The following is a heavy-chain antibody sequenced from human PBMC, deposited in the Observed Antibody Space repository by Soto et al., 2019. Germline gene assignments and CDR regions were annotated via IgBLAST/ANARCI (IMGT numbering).Heavy chain of an antibody. Sequence: EVQLVESGGGLVQPGGSLKLSCAASGFTFSGSAMHWVRQASGKGLEWVGRIRSKPNNYATAYGASVKGRFTISRDEANNTAYLKMNSLNTEDTAVYYCRRQASDFWSGKPQYYMDVGGKGTTVTVSS. CDR2: IRSKPNNYAT. V-gene: IGHV3-73*01. CDR1: GFTFSGSA. D-gene: IGHD3-3*01. CDR3: RRQASDFWSGKPQYYMDV. J-gene: IGHJ6*03.